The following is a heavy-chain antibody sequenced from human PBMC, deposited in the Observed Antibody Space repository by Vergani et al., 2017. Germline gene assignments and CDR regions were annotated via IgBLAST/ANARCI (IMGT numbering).Heavy chain of an antibody. CDR2: IFTSGTS. D-gene: IGHD6-6*01. J-gene: IGHJ6*03. Sequence: QVQLQESGPGLVKPSQTLSLTCAVSGGSVSSSLYYWSWIRQPAGQGLEWLGRIFTSGTSTYNPSLQSRLNISADTSKNQFTLQLSAVTAADTAGYFCGRSRGRVAARIGYPYYYYMDVWGNGPTATVSS. CDR1: GGSVSSSLYY. V-gene: IGHV4-61*02. CDR3: GRSRGRVAARIGYPYYYYMDV.